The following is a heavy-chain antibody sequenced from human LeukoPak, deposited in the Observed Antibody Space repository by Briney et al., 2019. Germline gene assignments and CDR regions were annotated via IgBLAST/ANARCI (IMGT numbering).Heavy chain of an antibody. CDR2: INTNTGNP. V-gene: IGHV7-4-1*02. D-gene: IGHD1-14*01. CDR1: GYTFTSYA. Sequence: ASVKVSCKASGYTFTSYAMNWVRQAPGQGLEWMGWINTNTGNPMYAQGFTGRFVFSLDTSVSTAYLQISSLKAEDTVVYYCARDKGPLYRFNYYYMDVWGKGTTVTVSS. J-gene: IGHJ6*03. CDR3: ARDKGPLYRFNYYYMDV.